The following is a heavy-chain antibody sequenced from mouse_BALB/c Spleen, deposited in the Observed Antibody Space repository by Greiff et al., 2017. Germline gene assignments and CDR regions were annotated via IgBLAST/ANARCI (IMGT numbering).Heavy chain of an antibody. D-gene: IGHD2-1*01. V-gene: IGHV1-18*01. CDR3: ARGIYGNYQGNYFDY. Sequence: VQLQQSGPELVKPGASVKIPCKASGYTFTDYNMDWVKQSHGKSLEWIGDINPNNGGTIYNQKFKGKATLTVDKSSSTAYMELRSLTSEDTAVYYCARGIYGNYQGNYFDYWGQGTTLTVSS. CDR2: INPNNGGT. CDR1: GYTFTDYN. J-gene: IGHJ2*01.